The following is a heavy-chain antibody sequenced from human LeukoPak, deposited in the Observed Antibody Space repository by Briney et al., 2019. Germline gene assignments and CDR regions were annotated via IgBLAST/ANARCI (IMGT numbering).Heavy chain of an antibody. CDR1: GFSFSSYG. CDR3: AKDRREQLVSSDAFDI. CDR2: ISGRGGNT. Sequence: GGSLRLSCAASGFSFSSYGMSWVRQAPGKGLEWVSGISGRGGNTYYTDSVKGRSTISSDSSKNTMYLQINSLRAEDTAIYYCAKDRREQLVSSDAFDIWGQGTMVTVSS. J-gene: IGHJ3*02. D-gene: IGHD1/OR15-1a*01. V-gene: IGHV3-23*01.